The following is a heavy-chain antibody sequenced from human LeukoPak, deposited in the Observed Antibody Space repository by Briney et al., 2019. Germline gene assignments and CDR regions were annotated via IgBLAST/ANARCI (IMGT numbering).Heavy chain of an antibody. V-gene: IGHV3-30*18. CDR3: AKDVVA. D-gene: IGHD2-2*01. Sequence: GGSLRLSCAASGSTFSSYGMHWVRQAPGKGLEWVAVISYDGSNKYYADSVKGRFTISRDNSKNTLYLQMNSLRAEDTAVYYCAKDVVAWGQGTLVTVSS. CDR2: ISYDGSNK. CDR1: GSTFSSYG. J-gene: IGHJ5*02.